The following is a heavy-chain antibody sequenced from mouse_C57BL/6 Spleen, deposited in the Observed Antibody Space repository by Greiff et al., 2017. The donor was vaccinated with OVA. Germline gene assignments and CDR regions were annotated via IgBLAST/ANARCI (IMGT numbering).Heavy chain of an antibody. V-gene: IGHV1-69*01. J-gene: IGHJ4*01. CDR3: ARWSNYYAMDY. Sequence: QVQLQQSGAELVMPGASVKLSCKASGYTFTSYWMHWVKQRPGQGLEWIGEIDPSDSYTNYNQKFKGKSTLTVDKSSSTAYMQLSSLTSEDSAVYYCARWSNYYAMDYWGQGTSVTVSS. CDR2: IDPSDSYT. CDR1: GYTFTSYW. D-gene: IGHD2-5*01.